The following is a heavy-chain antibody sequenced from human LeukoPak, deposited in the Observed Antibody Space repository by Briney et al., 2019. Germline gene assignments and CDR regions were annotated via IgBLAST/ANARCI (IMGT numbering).Heavy chain of an antibody. J-gene: IGHJ4*02. V-gene: IGHV1-18*01. CDR2: ISTYNGNT. D-gene: IGHD6-19*01. CDR1: GYTFTSYG. CDR3: ARDYSSGWPNFDY. Sequence: ASVKVPCKASGYTFTSYGISWVRQAPGQGLEWMGWISTYNGNTNYAQKVQGRVTMTTDTSTSTAYMELRSLRSDDTAVYYCARDYSSGWPNFDYWGQGTLVTVSS.